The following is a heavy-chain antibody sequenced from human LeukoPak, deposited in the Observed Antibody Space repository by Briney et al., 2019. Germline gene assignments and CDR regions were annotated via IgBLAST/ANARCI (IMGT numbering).Heavy chain of an antibody. CDR3: ASRTTYSSGWYDY. Sequence: SETLSLTCAVYGGSFSGYYWSWIRQPPGKGLEWIGEINHSGSTNYNPSLKSRVTISVDTSKNQFSLKLSSVTAADTAVYYCASRTTYSSGWYDYWGQGTQVTVFS. CDR1: GGSFSGYY. V-gene: IGHV4-34*01. CDR2: INHSGST. J-gene: IGHJ4*02. D-gene: IGHD6-19*01.